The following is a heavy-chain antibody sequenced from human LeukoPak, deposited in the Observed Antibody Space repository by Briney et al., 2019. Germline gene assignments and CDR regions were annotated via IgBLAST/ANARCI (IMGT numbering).Heavy chain of an antibody. CDR2: INSGGSST. V-gene: IGHV3-74*01. CDR3: ARVGGSSWGYFYYHMDV. CDR1: GFTFNSYL. D-gene: IGHD6-13*01. J-gene: IGHJ6*03. Sequence: GGSLRLSCAASGFTFNSYLMHWVRQAPGKGLVWVSRINSGGSSTTYADSVKGRFTISRDNAKNTLYLQMNSLRAEDTAVYYCARVGGSSWGYFYYHMDVWGKGTAVTVSS.